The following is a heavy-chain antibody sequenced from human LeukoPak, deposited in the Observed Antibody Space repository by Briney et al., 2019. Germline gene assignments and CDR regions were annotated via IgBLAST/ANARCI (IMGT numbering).Heavy chain of an antibody. CDR2: IYPGDSDT. D-gene: IGHD2-2*01. CDR3: ARLQKYCSSTSCLTTDYYYYGMDV. J-gene: IGHJ6*02. Sequence: GESLKISCKGSGYSFTSYWIGWVRQLPGKGLEWMGIIYPGDSDTRYGPSFQGQVTISADKSISTAYLQWSSLKASDTAVYYCARLQKYCSSTSCLTTDYYYYGMDVWGQGTTVTVSS. CDR1: GYSFTSYW. V-gene: IGHV5-51*01.